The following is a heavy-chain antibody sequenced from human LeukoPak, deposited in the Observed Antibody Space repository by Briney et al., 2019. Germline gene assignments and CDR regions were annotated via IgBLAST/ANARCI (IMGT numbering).Heavy chain of an antibody. CDR2: IYYSGST. CDR3: ARVGAAAHFDAFDI. V-gene: IGHV4-39*07. Sequence: SETLSLTCTVSGGSISSSSYYWGWIRQPPGKGLEWIGSIYYSGSTYYNPSLKSRVTISVDTSKNQFSLKLSSVTAADTAVYYCARVGAAAHFDAFDIWGQGTMVTVSS. CDR1: GGSISSSSYY. D-gene: IGHD2-2*01. J-gene: IGHJ3*02.